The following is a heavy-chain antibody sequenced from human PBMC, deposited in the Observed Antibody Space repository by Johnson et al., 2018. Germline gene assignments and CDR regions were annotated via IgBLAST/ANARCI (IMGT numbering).Heavy chain of an antibody. CDR3: ARGPITGTSDALDI. J-gene: IGHJ3*02. D-gene: IGHD1-7*01. V-gene: IGHV3-13*01. CDR1: GFTFSSYD. CDR2: IGTAGDT. Sequence: VQLVHSGGGLVQPGGSLRLSCAASGFTFSSYDMHWVRQATGKGLEWVSAIGTAGDTNYPGSVKGRFTISRENAKNSLYLQMNSLRAEETALYYCARGPITGTSDALDIWGQGTMVTFSS.